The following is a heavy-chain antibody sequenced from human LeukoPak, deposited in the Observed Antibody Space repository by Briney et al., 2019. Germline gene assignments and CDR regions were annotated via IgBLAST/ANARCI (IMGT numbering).Heavy chain of an antibody. V-gene: IGHV1-69*05. CDR2: IIPIFGTA. D-gene: IGHD6-13*01. CDR3: ARDRGAAAGDNWFDL. CDR1: GGTFSIYA. J-gene: IGHJ5*02. Sequence: SVKVSCKASGGTFSIYAISWVRQAPGQGLEWMGGIIPIFGTANYAQKFQGRVTITTDESTSTAYMELSSLRSEDTAVYYCARDRGAAAGDNWFDLWGQGTLVTVSS.